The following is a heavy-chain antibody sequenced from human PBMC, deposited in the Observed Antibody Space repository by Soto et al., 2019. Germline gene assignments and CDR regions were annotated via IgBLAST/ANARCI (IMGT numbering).Heavy chain of an antibody. CDR2: ISANNGNT. Sequence: QVQLVQSGAEVKKPGASVKVSCKASGYTFTSYGVSWVRQAPGQGLEWMGWISANNGNTHYAQNIQGRVTMTTDTSTSTAYLELRSLRPDDTAVYYCARDIHHYGFLTVFRITNGFDIWGQGTMVTISS. D-gene: IGHD3-9*01. V-gene: IGHV1-18*01. CDR1: GYTFTSYG. J-gene: IGHJ3*02. CDR3: ARDIHHYGFLTVFRITNGFDI.